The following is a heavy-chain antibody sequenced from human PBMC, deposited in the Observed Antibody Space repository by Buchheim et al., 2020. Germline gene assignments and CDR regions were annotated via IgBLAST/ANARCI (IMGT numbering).Heavy chain of an antibody. V-gene: IGHV3-48*02. CDR2: ISSSSSTI. J-gene: IGHJ6*02. CDR3: ARGGGNYDFWSGYPKPADYYYGMDV. Sequence: EVQLVESGGGLVQPGGSLRLSCAASGFTFSSYSMNWVRQAPGKGLEWVSYISSSSSTIYYADSVKGRFTISRDTAKNSLYLQMNSLRDEDTAVYYCARGGGNYDFWSGYPKPADYYYGMDVWGQGTT. CDR1: GFTFSSYS. D-gene: IGHD3-3*01.